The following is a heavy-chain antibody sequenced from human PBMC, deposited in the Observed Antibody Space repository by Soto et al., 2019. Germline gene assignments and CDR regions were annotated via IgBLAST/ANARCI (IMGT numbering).Heavy chain of an antibody. CDR3: AREGCSGGSCYGDSQKKYYYYYYMDV. J-gene: IGHJ6*03. CDR1: GFTFSDYY. D-gene: IGHD2-15*01. Sequence: PGGSLRLSCAASGFTFSDYYMSGIRQAPGKGLEWVSYISSSGSTIYYADSVKGRFTISRDNAKNSLYLQMNSLRAEDTAVYYCAREGCSGGSCYGDSQKKYYYYYYMDVWGKGTTVTVSS. CDR2: ISSSGSTI. V-gene: IGHV3-11*01.